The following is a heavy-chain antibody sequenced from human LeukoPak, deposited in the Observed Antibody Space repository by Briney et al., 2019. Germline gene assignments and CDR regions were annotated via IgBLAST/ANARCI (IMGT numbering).Heavy chain of an antibody. CDR3: ATLTRDVTMIVVVAYYFDY. V-gene: IGHV1-18*01. Sequence: ASVKVSCKASGYTFTSYGISWVRQAPGQGLEWMGWISAYNGNTNYAQKLQGRVTMTTDTSTSTAYMELRSLRSEDTAVYYCATLTRDVTMIVVVAYYFDYWGQGTLVTVSS. CDR1: GYTFTSYG. D-gene: IGHD3-22*01. J-gene: IGHJ4*02. CDR2: ISAYNGNT.